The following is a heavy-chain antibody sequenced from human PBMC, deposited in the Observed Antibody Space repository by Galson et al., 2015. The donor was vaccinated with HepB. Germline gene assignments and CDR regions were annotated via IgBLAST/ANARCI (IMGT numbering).Heavy chain of an antibody. CDR3: VRGSQYCTSQSCRFDY. CDR2: IYPGDSNT. Sequence: QSGAEVKEPGESLKISCKGSGYSFTHYWIGWVRQMPGKGLEWMGIIYPGDSNTKYSPSFQGQVIISADKSINTAYLHWSSLKASDTAMYYCVRGSQYCTSQSCRFDYWGQGTLVTVSS. J-gene: IGHJ4*02. CDR1: GYSFTHYW. V-gene: IGHV5-51*01. D-gene: IGHD2-8*01.